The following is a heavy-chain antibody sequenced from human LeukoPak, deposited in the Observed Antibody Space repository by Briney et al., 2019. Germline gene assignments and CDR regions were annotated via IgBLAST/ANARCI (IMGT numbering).Heavy chain of an antibody. CDR2: ISTSVST. CDR3: ARHRGYCSSTSCRERWFDP. J-gene: IGHJ5*02. Sequence: SETLSLTCTVSGGSISRYYWSSSRQPPGKRLERIGYISTSVSTNYNPSLKSRVTTSVDTSKNQSSLKLSSVTAADTAVYYCARHRGYCSSTSCRERWFDPWGQGTLVTVSS. CDR1: GGSISRYY. D-gene: IGHD2-2*03. V-gene: IGHV4-4*09.